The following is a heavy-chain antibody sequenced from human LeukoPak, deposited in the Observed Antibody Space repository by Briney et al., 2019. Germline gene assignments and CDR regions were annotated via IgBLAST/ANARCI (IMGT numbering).Heavy chain of an antibody. Sequence: PGGSLRLSCTVSGFTVSSNSMSWVRQAPGKGLEWVSFIYSGGNTHYSDSVKGRFTISRDNSKNTLYLQMNSLRAEDTAVYYCAIGSHYYDSSGRFDYWGQGTLVTVSS. V-gene: IGHV3-53*01. D-gene: IGHD3-22*01. CDR1: GFTVSSNS. CDR2: IYSGGNT. J-gene: IGHJ4*02. CDR3: AIGSHYYDSSGRFDY.